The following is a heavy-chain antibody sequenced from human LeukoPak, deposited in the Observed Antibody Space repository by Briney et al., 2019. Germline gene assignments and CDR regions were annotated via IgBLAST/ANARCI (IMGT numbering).Heavy chain of an antibody. CDR3: VKPYYYSSGSLN. Sequence: GGSLRPSCAASGFTFSSYWMSWVRQAPGMGLAWVATINQDGSETYFVNSVKGRFTISRDNAKNSLYLQMHSLRADDTAIYYCVKPYYYSSGSLNWGQGTLVTVSS. D-gene: IGHD3-10*01. CDR2: INQDGSET. CDR1: GFTFSSYW. V-gene: IGHV3-7*01. J-gene: IGHJ4*02.